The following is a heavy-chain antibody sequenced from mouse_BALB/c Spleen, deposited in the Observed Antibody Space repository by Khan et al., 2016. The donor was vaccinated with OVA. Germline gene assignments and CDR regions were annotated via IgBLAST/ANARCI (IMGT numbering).Heavy chain of an antibody. V-gene: IGHV5-4*02. D-gene: IGHD2-13*01. CDR3: ARGYYGDPFAY. CDR2: ISDGGSYT. CDR1: GFTFSDYY. Sequence: EVELVESGGGLVKPGGSLKLSCAASGFTFSDYYMYWVRQTPEKRLEWVATISDGGSYTYYPDSVSGRFTISRDDAKNNRYLQMNSLKSEDTAMYNCARGYYGDPFAYWGQGTLVTVSA. J-gene: IGHJ3*01.